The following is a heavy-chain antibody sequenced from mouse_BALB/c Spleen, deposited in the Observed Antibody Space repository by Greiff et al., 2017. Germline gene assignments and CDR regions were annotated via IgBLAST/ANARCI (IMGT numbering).Heavy chain of an antibody. J-gene: IGHJ2*01. CDR3: ARANYYGSSFDY. D-gene: IGHD1-1*01. Sequence: EVNVVESGGGLVKPGGSLKLSCAASGFTFSDYYMYWVRQTPEKRLEWVATISDGGSYTYYPDSVKGRFTISRDNAKNNLYLQMSSLKSEDTAMYYCARANYYGSSFDYWGQGTTLTVSS. V-gene: IGHV5-4*02. CDR2: ISDGGSYT. CDR1: GFTFSDYY.